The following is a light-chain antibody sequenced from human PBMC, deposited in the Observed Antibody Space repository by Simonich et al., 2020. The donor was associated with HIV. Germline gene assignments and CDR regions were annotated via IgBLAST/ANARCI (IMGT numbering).Light chain of an antibody. CDR1: SSHIGRNT. J-gene: IGLJ3*02. V-gene: IGLV1-44*01. CDR2: SNN. CDR3: AAWDDSLNGPV. Sequence: QSVLTQPPSASGPPGQRVTISCSGSSSHIGRNTVNWYQQLPGTAPKLLIYSNNPRPPRVPGRGSGSKAGTSASLAIIGLQSEDEADYYCAAWDDSLNGPVFGGGTKMTVL.